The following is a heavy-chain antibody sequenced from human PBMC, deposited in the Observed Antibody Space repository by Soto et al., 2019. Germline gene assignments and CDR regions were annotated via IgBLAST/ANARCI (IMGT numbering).Heavy chain of an antibody. V-gene: IGHV3-9*01. CDR3: AKDSVGLLPHNPEYYFDY. CDR1: GFTFDDYA. D-gene: IGHD2-15*01. Sequence: EVQLVESGGGLVQPGRSLRLSCAASGFTFDDYAMHWVRQAPGKGLEWVSGISWNSGSIGYADSVKGRFTISRDNAKNSLYLQMNSLRAEDTALYYCAKDSVGLLPHNPEYYFDYWGQGTLVTVSS. J-gene: IGHJ4*02. CDR2: ISWNSGSI.